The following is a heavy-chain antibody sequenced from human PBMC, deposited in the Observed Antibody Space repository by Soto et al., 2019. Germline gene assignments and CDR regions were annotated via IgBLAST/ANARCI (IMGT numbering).Heavy chain of an antibody. CDR2: INAGNGNT. CDR1: GYTFTSYA. Sequence: ASVKVSCKASGYTFTSYAMHWVRQAPGQRLEWMGWINAGNGNTKYSQKFQGRVTITRDTSASTAYMELSSLRSEDTAVYYCARDLPYESSGFNWFDPWGQGTLVTVSS. CDR3: ARDLPYESSGFNWFDP. J-gene: IGHJ5*02. V-gene: IGHV1-3*01. D-gene: IGHD3-22*01.